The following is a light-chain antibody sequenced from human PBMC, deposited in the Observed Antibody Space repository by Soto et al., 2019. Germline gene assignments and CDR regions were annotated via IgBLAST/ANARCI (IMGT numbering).Light chain of an antibody. CDR2: AAS. J-gene: IGKJ3*01. Sequence: DIQMTQSPTSLSASVGDRVTITCRASQGIRNFVAWYQQKPGKAPKLLIYAASILQSGVPSRFSGSGSGTYFTLTINSLQPEDVATYSCQKYSSVPVFGPGTKVEIK. V-gene: IGKV1-27*01. CDR1: QGIRNF. CDR3: QKYSSVPV.